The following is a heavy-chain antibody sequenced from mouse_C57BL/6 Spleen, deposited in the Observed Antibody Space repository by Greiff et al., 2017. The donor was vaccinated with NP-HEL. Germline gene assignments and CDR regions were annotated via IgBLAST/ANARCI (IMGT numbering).Heavy chain of an antibody. V-gene: IGHV6-3*01. CDR3: SWEFDDYSWCAY. J-gene: IGHJ3*01. D-gene: IGHD2-4*01. CDR1: GFTFSNYW. Sequence: EVKLVESGGGLVQPGGSMKLSCVASGFTFSNYWMNWVRQSPEKGLEWVAQIRLKSDNYATHYAESVKGRFTISRDDSKSSDYLQMNNLRAKDTGIYYCSWEFDDYSWCAYWGQGTLVTVSA. CDR2: IRLKSDNYAT.